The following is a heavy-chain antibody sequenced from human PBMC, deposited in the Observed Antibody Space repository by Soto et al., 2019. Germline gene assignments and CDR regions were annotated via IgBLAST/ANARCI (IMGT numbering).Heavy chain of an antibody. J-gene: IGHJ4*02. D-gene: IGHD3-3*01. Sequence: GGSLRLSCAVSGFIFSAYALTWVRQAPGKGLEWISAVSGSGGSTYYADSVKGRFTVSRDNSKNTLYLQMNSLRAEDTALYYCAKTAGPDFWSGYYGYDSDYWGQGTLVTVSS. CDR2: VSGSGGST. CDR3: AKTAGPDFWSGYYGYDSDY. CDR1: GFIFSAYA. V-gene: IGHV3-23*01.